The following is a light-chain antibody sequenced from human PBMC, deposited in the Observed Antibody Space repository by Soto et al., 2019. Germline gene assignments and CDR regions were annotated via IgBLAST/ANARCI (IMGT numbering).Light chain of an antibody. Sequence: EIVMTQAAVTLSASPGERVTLSCRASQGVGSDVAWYQQKPSQAPGLLIYGASIREVGVPARFSGSGSGTEFTLTISILQSEDFAVYYCQQYNNWPPFTYGPGTKVDIK. CDR3: QQYNNWPPFT. V-gene: IGKV3D-15*03. J-gene: IGKJ3*01. CDR1: QGVGSD. CDR2: GAS.